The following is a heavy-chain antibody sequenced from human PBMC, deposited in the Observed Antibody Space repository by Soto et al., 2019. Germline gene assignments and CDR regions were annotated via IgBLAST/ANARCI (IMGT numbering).Heavy chain of an antibody. J-gene: IGHJ6*03. V-gene: IGHV4-39*01. D-gene: IGHD2-15*01. CDR1: GGSISSSSYY. CDR3: ARHPLCSGGSCYLYTYYMDV. Sequence: PETLSLTCTVSGGSISSSSYYWGWIRQPPGKGLEWVGSIYYSGSTYYNPSLKSRVTISADTSENQFSLKLSSVIAADTAVYYCARHPLCSGGSCYLYTYYMDVWGKGTTVTVSS. CDR2: IYYSGST.